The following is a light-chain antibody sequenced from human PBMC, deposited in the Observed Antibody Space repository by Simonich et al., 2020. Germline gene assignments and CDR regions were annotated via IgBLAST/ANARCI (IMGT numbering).Light chain of an antibody. CDR2: DVS. CDR3: SSYTSSSTWV. CDR1: SSDGGGYNY. Sequence: QSALTQPASVSGSPGQSITISCTGNSSDGGGYNYVSWYQQNPGKAPKLMIYDVSKRPSGVSNRVSGSKSGNTASLTISGLQAEDEADYYCSSYTSSSTWVFGGGTKLTVL. V-gene: IGLV2-14*01. J-gene: IGLJ3*02.